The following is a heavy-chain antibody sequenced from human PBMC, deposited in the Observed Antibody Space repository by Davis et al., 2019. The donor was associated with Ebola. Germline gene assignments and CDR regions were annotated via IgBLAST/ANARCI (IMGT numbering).Heavy chain of an antibody. CDR1: GFTFSDYY. Sequence: GESLKISCAASGFTFSDYYMSWIRQAPGKGLEWVSYISSSGSTIYYADSVKGRFTISRDNAKNSLYLQMNSLRAEDTAVYYCARGLAYSSSWYTRNYYYYGMDVWGQGTTVTVSS. D-gene: IGHD6-13*01. V-gene: IGHV3-11*01. CDR2: ISSSGSTI. CDR3: ARGLAYSSSWYTRNYYYYGMDV. J-gene: IGHJ6*02.